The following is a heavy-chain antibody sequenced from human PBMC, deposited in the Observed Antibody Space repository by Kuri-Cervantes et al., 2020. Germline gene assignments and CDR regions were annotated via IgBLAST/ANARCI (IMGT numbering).Heavy chain of an antibody. CDR2: INHSGST. J-gene: IGHJ5*02. Sequence: SETLSLTCAVYGGSFSGYYWSWIRQPPGKGLEWIGEINHSGSTNYNPSLKSRVTISVDTSKNQFSLKLSSVTAADTAVYYCARGGIERNVLRYFDWLLCWFDPRGQGTLVTVSS. CDR3: ARGGIERNVLRYFDWLLCWFDP. CDR1: GGSFSGYY. V-gene: IGHV4-34*01. D-gene: IGHD3-9*01.